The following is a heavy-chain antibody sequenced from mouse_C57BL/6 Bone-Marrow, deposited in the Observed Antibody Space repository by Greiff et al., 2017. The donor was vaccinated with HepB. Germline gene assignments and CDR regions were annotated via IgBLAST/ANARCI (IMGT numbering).Heavy chain of an antibody. CDR2: IYWDDDK. V-gene: IGHV8-12*01. CDR1: GFSLSTSGMG. J-gene: IGHJ1*03. Sequence: QVTLKVSGPGILQSSQTLSLTCSFSGFSLSTSGMGVSWIRQPSGKGLEWLAHIYWDDDKRYNPSLKSRLTISKDTSRNQVFLKITSVDTADTATYYCARRARGDYYGSSYDWYFDVWGTGTTVTVSS. CDR3: ARRARGDYYGSSYDWYFDV. D-gene: IGHD1-1*01.